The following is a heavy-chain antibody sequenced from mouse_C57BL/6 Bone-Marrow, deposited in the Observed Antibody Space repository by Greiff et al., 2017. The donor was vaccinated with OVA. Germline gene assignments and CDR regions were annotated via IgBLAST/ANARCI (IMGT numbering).Heavy chain of an antibody. V-gene: IGHV1-52*01. J-gene: IGHJ1*03. Sequence: VQLQQPGAELVRPGSSVKLSCKASGYTFTSYWMHWVKQRPIQGLEWIGNIDPSDSETHYNQKFKDKATLTVDKSSSTAYMQLSSLTSEDSAVYYCAREGITTVVGYFGVWGTGTTVTVSS. D-gene: IGHD1-1*01. CDR2: IDPSDSET. CDR3: AREGITTVVGYFGV. CDR1: GYTFTSYW.